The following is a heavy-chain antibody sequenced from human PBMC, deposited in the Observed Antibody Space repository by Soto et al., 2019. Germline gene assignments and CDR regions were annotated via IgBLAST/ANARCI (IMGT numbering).Heavy chain of an antibody. V-gene: IGHV1-3*01. CDR1: GYTFTSYA. J-gene: IGHJ6*02. CDR3: AREGAAXYCSSTSCSHYYYGMDV. Sequence: GASVKVSCKASGYTFTSYAMHWVRQAPGQRLEWMGWINAGNGNTKYSQKFQGRVTITRDTSASTAYMELSSLRSEDTAVYYCAREGAAXYCSSTSCSHYYYGMDVWGQGTTVTVSS. CDR2: INAGNGNT. D-gene: IGHD2-2*01.